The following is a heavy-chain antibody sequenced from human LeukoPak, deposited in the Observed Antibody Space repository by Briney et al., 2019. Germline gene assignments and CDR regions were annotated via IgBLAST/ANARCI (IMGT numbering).Heavy chain of an antibody. D-gene: IGHD3-22*01. J-gene: IGHJ4*02. CDR3: AREGDYYDSSGYYVDY. CDR2: ISYDGSNK. CDR1: GFTFSSYA. V-gene: IGHV3-30-3*01. Sequence: GGSLRLSCAASGFTFSSYAMHWVRQAPGKGLEWVAVISYDGSNKYYADSVKGRFTISRDNSKNTLYLQMNSLGAEDTAVYYCAREGDYYDSSGYYVDYWGQGTLVTVSS.